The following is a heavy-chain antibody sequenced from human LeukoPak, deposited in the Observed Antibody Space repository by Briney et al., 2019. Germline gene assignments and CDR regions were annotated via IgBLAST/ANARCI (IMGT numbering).Heavy chain of an antibody. CDR1: GGSISSYY. Sequence: PSETLSLTCTVSGGSISSYYWSWIRQPAGKGLEWIGRIYTSGSTYYSPSLKSRVTISVDTSKNKFSLKLNSVTAADTAAYYCARGARGYSYGWGQGTLVTVSS. CDR2: IYTSGST. CDR3: ARGARGYSYG. J-gene: IGHJ4*02. D-gene: IGHD5-18*01. V-gene: IGHV4-4*07.